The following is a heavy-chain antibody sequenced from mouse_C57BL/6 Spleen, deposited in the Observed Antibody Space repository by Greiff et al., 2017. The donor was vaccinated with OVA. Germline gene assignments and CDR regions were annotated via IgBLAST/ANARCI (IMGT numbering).Heavy chain of an antibody. CDR2: ISSGGSYT. Sequence: EVMLVESGGDLVKPGGSLKLSCAASGFTFSSYGMPWVRQTPDQRLEWVATISSGGSYTYYPDSVKGRSTISRDNAKNTRYLQMSSLKSEDTAMYYGARRCGNFSGFFDYWGQGTTLTVSS. D-gene: IGHD2-1*01. J-gene: IGHJ2*01. CDR3: ARRCGNFSGFFDY. CDR1: GFTFSSYG. V-gene: IGHV5-6*02.